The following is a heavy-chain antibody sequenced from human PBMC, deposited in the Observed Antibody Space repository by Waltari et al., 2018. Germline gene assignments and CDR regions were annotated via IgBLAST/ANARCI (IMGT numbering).Heavy chain of an antibody. Sequence: EVHLLESGGGLVKPGGSLRLSCTASGFTFNSYSMNWVRQAPGKGLEWVAYISSITNNINYADSVKGRFTISRDNANSLLYLQMNSLRAEDTAIYYCARERFGPTVRRGLDYWGQGTLVTVSS. V-gene: IGHV3-21*06. CDR3: ARERFGPTVRRGLDY. CDR2: ISSITNNI. D-gene: IGHD3-10*01. CDR1: GFTFNSYS. J-gene: IGHJ4*02.